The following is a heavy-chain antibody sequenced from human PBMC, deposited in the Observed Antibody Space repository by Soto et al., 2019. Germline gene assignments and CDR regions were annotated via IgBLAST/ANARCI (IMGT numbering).Heavy chain of an antibody. V-gene: IGHV4-59*08. CDR3: ARRYSGYVDY. D-gene: IGHD5-12*01. CDR1: GGSITSYY. CDR2: IYFSGSA. J-gene: IGHJ4*02. Sequence: QVQLQESGPGLVKPSETLSLTCTVSGGSITSYYWSWIRQPTGKGLEWIGYIYFSGSANYNPSLKSRVTISVDTSKNQFSLKLSSVTAADTAVYYCARRYSGYVDYWGQGTLVTVSS.